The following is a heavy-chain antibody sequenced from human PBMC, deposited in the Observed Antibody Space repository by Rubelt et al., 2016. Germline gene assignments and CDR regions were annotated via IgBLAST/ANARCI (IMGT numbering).Heavy chain of an antibody. Sequence: EVQLLESGGGLVQPGGSLRLSCAASGFTFNSYVMSWVRQAPGKGLEWVSAISGSGGSTYYADSVKGRFTISRDNSKNTLYLQMNSLRAEDTAVYYCAKINYNTWYGDFDYWGQGTLVTVSS. J-gene: IGHJ4*02. D-gene: IGHD3-10*01. CDR1: GFTFNSYV. V-gene: IGHV3-23*01. CDR3: AKINYNTWYGDFDY. CDR2: ISGSGGST.